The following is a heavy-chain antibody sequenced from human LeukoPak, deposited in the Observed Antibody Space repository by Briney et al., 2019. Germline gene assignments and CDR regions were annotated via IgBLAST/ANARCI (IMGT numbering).Heavy chain of an antibody. V-gene: IGHV3-23*01. CDR3: AKDRDDSSDYDDY. D-gene: IGHD3-22*01. Sequence: GGSLRLSCAASGFTFSSYAMSWVRQAPGKGLDWVSAISGSGGSTYYADSVKGRFTISRDNSKNTLYLQMNSLRAEDTAVYYCAKDRDDSSDYDDYWGQGTLVTVSS. CDR1: GFTFSSYA. CDR2: ISGSGGST. J-gene: IGHJ4*02.